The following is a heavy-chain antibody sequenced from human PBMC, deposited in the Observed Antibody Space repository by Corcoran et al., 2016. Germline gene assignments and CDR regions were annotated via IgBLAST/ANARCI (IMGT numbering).Heavy chain of an antibody. CDR2: TYYRSKWYS. V-gene: IGHV6-1*01. D-gene: IGHD4-17*01. Sequence: QVQLQQSGPGLVKPSQTLSLTCAISGDSVSGNNFVRNWIRQSPSRGLEWLGRTYYRSKWYSDYAVSMKSRVTISPDTSKNQFSLQLNSVTPEDTAVYYCAGRGHDYGVDYWGQGTLVTVSS. CDR3: AGRGHDYGVDY. J-gene: IGHJ4*02. CDR1: GDSVSGNNFV.